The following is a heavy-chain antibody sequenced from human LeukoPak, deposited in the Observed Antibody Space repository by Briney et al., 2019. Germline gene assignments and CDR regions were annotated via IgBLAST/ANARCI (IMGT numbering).Heavy chain of an antibody. CDR2: ISSSSSYI. Sequence: GGSLRLSCAASGFTFSSYSMNWVRQAPGKGLEWVLSISSSSSYIYYADSVKGRFTISRDNAKNSLYLQMNSLRAEDTAVYYCARDSPMTTVTTGAFDIWGQGTMVTVSS. V-gene: IGHV3-21*01. D-gene: IGHD4-17*01. CDR3: ARDSPMTTVTTGAFDI. CDR1: GFTFSSYS. J-gene: IGHJ3*02.